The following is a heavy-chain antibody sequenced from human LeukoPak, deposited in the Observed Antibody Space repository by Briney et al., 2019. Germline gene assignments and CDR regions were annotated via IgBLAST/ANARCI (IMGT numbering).Heavy chain of an antibody. V-gene: IGHV3-7*01. J-gene: IGHJ4*02. Sequence: GGSLRLSRAASGFTFSNYWMSWVRQAPGKGLEWVANIKQDGSETYYVDSVRGRFIVSRDNAKNSVFLQMNSLRAEDTAVYYCARDFAAAVGWGQGTLVTVSS. D-gene: IGHD6-13*01. CDR2: IKQDGSET. CDR3: ARDFAAAVG. CDR1: GFTFSNYW.